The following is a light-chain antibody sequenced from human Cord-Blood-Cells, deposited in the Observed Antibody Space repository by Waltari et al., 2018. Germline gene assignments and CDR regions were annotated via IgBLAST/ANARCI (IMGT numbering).Light chain of an antibody. CDR1: SSDVGGYNY. V-gene: IGLV2-11*01. CDR2: DVS. J-gene: IGLJ1*01. Sequence: QSALTQPRSVSGPPGQSVTISCTGTSSDVGGYNYVSWYQQHPGKAPKPMIYDVSKRPSGVPDRFSGSKSGNTASLTISGLQAEDEADYYCCSYAGSYTFVFGTGTKVTVL. CDR3: CSYAGSYTFV.